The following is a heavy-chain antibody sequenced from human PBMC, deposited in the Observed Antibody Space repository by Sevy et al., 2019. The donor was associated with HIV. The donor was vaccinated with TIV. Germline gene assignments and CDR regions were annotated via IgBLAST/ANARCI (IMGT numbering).Heavy chain of an antibody. CDR2: ISVYKGNI. V-gene: IGHV1-18*01. J-gene: IGHJ6*02. CDR1: GYSFTNYG. D-gene: IGHD6-6*01. CDR3: ARTQGAARPWGLDV. Sequence: ASVKVSCKASGYSFTNYGISWVRQAPGQGLEWMGWISVYKGNIEYAKNFQGRVTMTSDPSASTAYMELMSLRSDDTAVYYCARTQGAARPWGLDVWGQGTTVTVSS.